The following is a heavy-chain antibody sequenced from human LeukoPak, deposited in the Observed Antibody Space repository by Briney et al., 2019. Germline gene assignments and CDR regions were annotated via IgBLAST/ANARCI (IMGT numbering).Heavy chain of an antibody. V-gene: IGHV4-39*07. J-gene: IGHJ3*02. Sequence: SETLSLTCSVSGDSITGYYWGWIRQPPGKGLEWIGNIYYTGNTYYNSSLKSRVTISLDTSKNQFSLKVISMTAADTAAYYCARAYSGSYSTAAATFDIWGQGTMVTVSS. D-gene: IGHD1-26*01. CDR3: ARAYSGSYSTAAATFDI. CDR1: GDSITGYY. CDR2: IYYTGNT.